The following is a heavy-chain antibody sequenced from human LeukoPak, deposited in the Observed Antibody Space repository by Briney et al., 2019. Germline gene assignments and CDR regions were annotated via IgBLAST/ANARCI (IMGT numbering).Heavy chain of an antibody. J-gene: IGHJ5*02. V-gene: IGHV4-59*08. Sequence: SETLSLTCTVSGGSISSYYWSWIRQPPGKGLEWIGYIYYSGSTNYNPSLKSRVTISVDTSKNQFSLKLSSVTAADTAVYYCARQWYHVDTAMVSNWFDPWGQGTLVTVSS. CDR1: GGSISSYY. D-gene: IGHD5-18*01. CDR2: IYYSGST. CDR3: ARQWYHVDTAMVSNWFDP.